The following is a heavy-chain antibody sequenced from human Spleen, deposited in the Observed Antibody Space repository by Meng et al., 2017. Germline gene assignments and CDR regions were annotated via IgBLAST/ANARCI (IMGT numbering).Heavy chain of an antibody. V-gene: IGHV1-3*01. CDR3: AREGPGWLQFGSDAFDI. Sequence: QAQLVQSGGEVKKPGASVKVSCKTSGYTFTNYVIHWVRQAPGQRLEWMGWIRVGNGNTKYSQKFQGRVTITRDTSASTAYMELRSLRYEDTAVYYCAREGPGWLQFGSDAFDIWGPGAMVTVSS. J-gene: IGHJ3*02. CDR2: IRVGNGNT. D-gene: IGHD5-24*01. CDR1: GYTFTNYV.